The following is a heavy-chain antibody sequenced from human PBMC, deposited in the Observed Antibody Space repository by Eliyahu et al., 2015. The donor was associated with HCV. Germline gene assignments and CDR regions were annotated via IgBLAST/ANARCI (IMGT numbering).Heavy chain of an antibody. Sequence: QVQLVESGGGVVQPGRSLRLSCAASGFTFXSYAXHWVXQAPGKGVGWVAVISYDGSNKYYADSVKGRFTISRDNSKNTLYLQMNSLRAEDTAVYYCARGPGDGYTRGYFDYWGQGTLVTVSS. J-gene: IGHJ4*02. D-gene: IGHD5-24*01. CDR2: ISYDGSNK. CDR1: GFTFXSYA. V-gene: IGHV3-30-3*01. CDR3: ARGPGDGYTRGYFDY.